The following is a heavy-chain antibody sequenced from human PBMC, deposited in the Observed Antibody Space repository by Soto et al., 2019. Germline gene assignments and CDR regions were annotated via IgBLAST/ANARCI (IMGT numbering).Heavy chain of an antibody. V-gene: IGHV5-51*01. CDR1: GYSFTIYC. Sequence: GESLKRAGKGSGYSFTIYCIGWVLQMPGKGLEWMGIIYPGDSDTRYSPSFQGQVTISADKSISTAYLQWSSLKASDTAMYYCARRYCSSTSCTRGGWFDPWGQGTLVTVSS. CDR2: IYPGDSDT. J-gene: IGHJ5*02. CDR3: ARRYCSSTSCTRGGWFDP. D-gene: IGHD2-2*01.